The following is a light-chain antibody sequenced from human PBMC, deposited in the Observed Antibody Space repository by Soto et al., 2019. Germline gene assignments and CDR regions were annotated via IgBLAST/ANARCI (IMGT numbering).Light chain of an antibody. V-gene: IGKV1-5*01. Sequence: DIQMTQSPSTLSASVGDRVTITCRASQSISSWLVWYQQKPGKAPKLLIYDASSLKSGVPSRFSGSGSGTEFTLTISNLQPDDFATYYCQHYNSYPITFGQGTRLEIK. CDR1: QSISSW. CDR3: QHYNSYPIT. CDR2: DAS. J-gene: IGKJ5*01.